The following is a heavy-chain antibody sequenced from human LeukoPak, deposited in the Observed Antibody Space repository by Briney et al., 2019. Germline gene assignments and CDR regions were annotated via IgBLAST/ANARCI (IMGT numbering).Heavy chain of an antibody. CDR1: GFTFSSYD. V-gene: IGHV3-13*01. J-gene: IGHJ3*02. Sequence: GGSLRLSCAASGFTFSSYDMHWVRQATGKGLEWVSAIGTAGDTYYPGSVKGRFTISRENAKNYLYLQMNSLRDGDTAVYYCARGLGMMRYSYGDLDAFDIWGQGTMVTVSS. CDR3: ARGLGMMRYSYGDLDAFDI. CDR2: IGTAGDT. D-gene: IGHD4-17*01.